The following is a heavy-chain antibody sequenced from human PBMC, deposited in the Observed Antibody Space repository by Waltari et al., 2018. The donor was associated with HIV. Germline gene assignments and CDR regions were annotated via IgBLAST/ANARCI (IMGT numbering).Heavy chain of an antibody. J-gene: IGHJ4*02. CDR2: IYHSGST. Sequence: QVQLQESGPGLVKPSETLSLTCAVSGYSISSGYYWGWIRQPPGKGLEWIGSIYHSGSTYYNPSLKSRVTISVDTSKNQFSLKLSSVTAADTAVYYCAKMVSGSYLDYWGQGTLVTVSS. CDR1: GYSISSGYY. V-gene: IGHV4-38-2*01. CDR3: AKMVSGSYLDY. D-gene: IGHD1-26*01.